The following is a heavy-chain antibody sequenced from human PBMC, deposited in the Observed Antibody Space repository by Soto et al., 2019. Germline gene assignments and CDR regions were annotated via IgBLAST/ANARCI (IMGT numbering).Heavy chain of an antibody. CDR3: AKDRVCEHNNGWHQGS. CDR2: ISNDGSTK. V-gene: IGHV3-30*18. Sequence: QVQLVESGGGVAQPGRSLRLSCAASGFTFSGYGMHWVGQAPGKGLEGVAVISNDGSTKYYGDSVKGRFTISRDNSKNTLCLQLDSLRAEDTAVCYCAKDRVCEHNNGWHQGSWGQGTQVIVSS. D-gene: IGHD6-25*01. CDR1: GFTFSGYG. J-gene: IGHJ4*02.